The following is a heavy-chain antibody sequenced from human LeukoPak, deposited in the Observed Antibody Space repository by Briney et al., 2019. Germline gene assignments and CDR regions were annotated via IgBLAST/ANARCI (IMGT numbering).Heavy chain of an antibody. CDR1: GYSFTSYW. Sequence: GESLKISCKGSGYSFTSYWIGWVRQMPGKGLEWMGIIYPGDSDTRYSPSFQGQVTISADKSISTAYLQWSSLKASDTAMYYCARSEYCSGGSCYGSSDYWGQGTLVTVSS. J-gene: IGHJ4*02. CDR2: IYPGDSDT. CDR3: ARSEYCSGGSCYGSSDY. V-gene: IGHV5-51*01. D-gene: IGHD2-15*01.